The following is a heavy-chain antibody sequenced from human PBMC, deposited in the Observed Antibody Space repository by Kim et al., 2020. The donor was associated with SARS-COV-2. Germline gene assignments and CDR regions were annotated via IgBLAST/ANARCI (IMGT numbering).Heavy chain of an antibody. CDR1: GGSFSVYY. Sequence: SETLSLTCAVYGGSFSVYYWSWIRQPPGKGLEWIGEINHSGSTNYNPSLKSRVTISVDTSKNQFSLKLSSVTAADTAVYYCARGLPPAITMVRGVTRLWGQGTLVTVSS. CDR2: INHSGST. CDR3: ARGLPPAITMVRGVTRL. J-gene: IGHJ4*02. D-gene: IGHD3-10*01. V-gene: IGHV4-34*01.